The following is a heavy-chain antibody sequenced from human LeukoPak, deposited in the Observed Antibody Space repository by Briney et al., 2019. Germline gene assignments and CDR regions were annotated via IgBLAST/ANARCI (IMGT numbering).Heavy chain of an antibody. CDR1: GFTFSSYA. J-gene: IGHJ6*02. CDR2: ISYDGSNK. V-gene: IGHV3-30-3*01. Sequence: GRSLRLSCAASGFTFSSYAMHWVRQAPGKGLEWVAVISYDGSNKYYADSVKGRFTISRDNAKSSLFLQMNSLRVEDTAVYYCVRAMDVWGQGTTVTVSS. CDR3: VRAMDV.